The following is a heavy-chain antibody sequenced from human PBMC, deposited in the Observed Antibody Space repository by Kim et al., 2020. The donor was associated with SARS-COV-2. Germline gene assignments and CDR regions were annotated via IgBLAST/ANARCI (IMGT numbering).Heavy chain of an antibody. V-gene: IGHV4-4*07. CDR2: IYYSGST. CDR3: ATETLGWFDP. D-gene: IGHD1-26*01. CDR1: GGSISGSY. Sequence: SETLSLTCTVSGGSISGSYWSWIRQPARKGLEWIGRIYYSGSTNYNPSLKSRVTMSVDTSKNQFSLNLSSVTAADTAMYYCATETLGWFDPWGQGILVTVSS. J-gene: IGHJ5*02.